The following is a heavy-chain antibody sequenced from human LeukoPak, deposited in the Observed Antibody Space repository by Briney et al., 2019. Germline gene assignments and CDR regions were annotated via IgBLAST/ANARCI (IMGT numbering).Heavy chain of an antibody. CDR1: GFTFSSSA. CDR2: ISYDGSNK. V-gene: IGHV3-30*01. CDR3: ARTATAIVPFDY. J-gene: IGHJ4*02. D-gene: IGHD2-2*02. Sequence: GGSLRLSCAASGFTFSSSAMHWVRQAPGKGLEWVAVISYDGSNKYYADSVKGRFTISRDNSKNTLYLQMNSLRAEDTAVYYCARTATAIVPFDYWGQGTLVTVSS.